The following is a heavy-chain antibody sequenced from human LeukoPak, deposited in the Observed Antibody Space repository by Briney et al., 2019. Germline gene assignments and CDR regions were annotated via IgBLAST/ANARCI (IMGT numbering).Heavy chain of an antibody. D-gene: IGHD3-3*01. Sequence: PGGSLRLSCAASGFSFNNFLMTWVRQAPGKGLEWVSSIDGSGATVYADSVKGRFTISRDLFKKTVHLEMKAMRAEDTAVYYCAKDPRPYYDVPVGYWGQGTLVTVSP. CDR2: IDGSGAT. V-gene: IGHV3-23*01. CDR3: AKDPRPYYDVPVGY. CDR1: GFSFNNFL. J-gene: IGHJ4*02.